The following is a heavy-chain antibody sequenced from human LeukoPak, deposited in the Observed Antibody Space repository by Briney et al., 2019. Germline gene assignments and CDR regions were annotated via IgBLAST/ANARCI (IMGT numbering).Heavy chain of an antibody. CDR2: IKPDGSDS. CDR3: ARLSGGVTTFDY. Sequence: GGSLRLSCAASGFTFSAFWMSWVRQGPGKGLEWGASIKPDGSDSHHVDSVMGRFTISRDNAKNLLYLQMNSLSAEDTAVYYCARLSGGVTTFDYWGQGALVTVSS. V-gene: IGHV3-7*01. D-gene: IGHD4-17*01. CDR1: GFTFSAFW. J-gene: IGHJ4*02.